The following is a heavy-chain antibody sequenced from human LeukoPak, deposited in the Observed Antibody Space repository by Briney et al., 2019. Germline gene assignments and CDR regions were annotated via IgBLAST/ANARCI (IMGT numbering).Heavy chain of an antibody. CDR2: ISWNSGSI. Sequence: PGGYLRLSCAASGFTFDDYAMHWVRQAPGKGLEWVSGISWNSGSIGYADSVKGRFTISRDNAKNSLYLQMNSLRAEDMALYYCAKGSSLSSGNFDYWGQGTLVTVSS. V-gene: IGHV3-9*03. J-gene: IGHJ4*02. D-gene: IGHD3-22*01. CDR1: GFTFDDYA. CDR3: AKGSSLSSGNFDY.